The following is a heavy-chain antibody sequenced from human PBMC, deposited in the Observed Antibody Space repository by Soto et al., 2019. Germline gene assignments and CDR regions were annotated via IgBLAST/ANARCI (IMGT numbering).Heavy chain of an antibody. CDR3: ASAICGGDCSYRHDRYYFES. V-gene: IGHV4-30-4*01. J-gene: IGHJ4*02. CDR2: IFYSGST. Sequence: QVQLQESGPGLVKPSQSLSLTCTVSGGSITSDDYYWSWIRQPPGRGLESIGYIFYSGSTHYNPSLKSRFTISLDTSKKQVSLKLSSVTAADTAVYYCASAICGGDCSYRHDRYYFESWGQGTLVTVSS. CDR1: GGSITSDDYY. D-gene: IGHD2-21*02.